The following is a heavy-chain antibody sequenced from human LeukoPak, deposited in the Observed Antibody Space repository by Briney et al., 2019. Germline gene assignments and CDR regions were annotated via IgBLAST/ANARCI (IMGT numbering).Heavy chain of an antibody. CDR1: GFSLSTSGMC. CDR3: ARSKDIVVAPDAFDI. CDR2: IGWDDDK. V-gene: IGHV2-70*01. J-gene: IGHJ3*02. D-gene: IGHD2-2*01. Sequence: SGPTLVNPTQTLTLTCTFSGFSLSTSGMCVSWIRQPPGKALEWLTLIGWDDDKYYSTSLKTRLTISKDTSKNQVVLTMTNMDPVDTATYYCARSKDIVVAPDAFDIWGQGTMVTVSS.